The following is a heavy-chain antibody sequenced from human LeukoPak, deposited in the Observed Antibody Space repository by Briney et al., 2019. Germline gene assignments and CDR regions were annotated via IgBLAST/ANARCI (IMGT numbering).Heavy chain of an antibody. Sequence: GGSLRLSCAASGLTFSSYSMNWVRQAPGKGLEWVSSISSSSSYIYYADSVKGRFTISRDNAKNSLYLQMNSLRAEDTAVYYCARASTLRGYYFDYWGQGTLVTVSS. CDR2: ISSSSSYI. CDR3: ARASTLRGYYFDY. CDR1: GLTFSSYS. V-gene: IGHV3-21*01. J-gene: IGHJ4*02.